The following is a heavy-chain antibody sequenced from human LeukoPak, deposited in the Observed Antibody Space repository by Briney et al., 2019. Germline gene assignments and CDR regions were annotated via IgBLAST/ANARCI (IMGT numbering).Heavy chain of an antibody. V-gene: IGHV4-30-4*08. Sequence: SQTLSLTCTVSGGSISSGDYYWSWIRQPPGKGLEWIGYIYYSGGTYYNPSLKSLATISVDTSKNQFSLKLSSVTPADTAVYYCPRGKGYDFWSGLNSFDSWGQGTLVTVSS. CDR1: GGSISSGDYY. CDR3: PRGKGYDFWSGLNSFDS. D-gene: IGHD3-3*01. CDR2: IYYSGGT. J-gene: IGHJ4*02.